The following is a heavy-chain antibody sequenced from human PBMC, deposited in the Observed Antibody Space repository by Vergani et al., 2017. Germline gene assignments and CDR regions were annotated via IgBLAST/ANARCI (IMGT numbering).Heavy chain of an antibody. CDR2: IYPGDSDT. J-gene: IGHJ4*02. CDR3: ARPSSDYYAPFDY. V-gene: IGHV5-51*01. Sequence: EVPLVQSGAAVKKPGEFLKISCTGSGYSFATYWIAWVRQMPGKGLEWMGIIYPGDSDTRYSPSFQGQVTISADKSITAAYLQWRSLGASDTAMYYCARPSSDYYAPFDYWGQGTLGTVSS. CDR1: GYSFATYW. D-gene: IGHD4-17*01.